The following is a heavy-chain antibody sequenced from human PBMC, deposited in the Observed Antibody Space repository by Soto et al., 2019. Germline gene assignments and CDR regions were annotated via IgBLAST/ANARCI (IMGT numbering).Heavy chain of an antibody. CDR1: GFTFRNYS. V-gene: IGHV3-21*01. D-gene: IGHD3-22*01. CDR2: ISGNNNYI. CDR3: ARKENYYDYSGNNWFDP. J-gene: IGHJ5*02. Sequence: GGSLRLSCAASGFTFRNYSMNWVRQAPGKGLEWVSSISGNNNYIYYADSVKGRFTISRDNAKNSLYLQMNSLRAEDTAVYYCARKENYYDYSGNNWFDPWGQGTLVTVSS.